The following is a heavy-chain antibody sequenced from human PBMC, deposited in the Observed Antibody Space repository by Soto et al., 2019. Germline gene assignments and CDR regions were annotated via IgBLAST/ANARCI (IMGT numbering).Heavy chain of an antibody. CDR2: INHSGST. D-gene: IGHD5-18*01. CDR1: GGSFSGYY. CDR3: ARVGIQLWTHFDY. Sequence: SETLSLTCAVYGGSFSGYYWSWIRQPPGKGLEWIGEINHSGSTNYNPSLKSRVTISVDTSKNQFSLKLSSVTAADTAVYYCARVGIQLWTHFDYWGQGTLVTVSS. J-gene: IGHJ4*02. V-gene: IGHV4-34*01.